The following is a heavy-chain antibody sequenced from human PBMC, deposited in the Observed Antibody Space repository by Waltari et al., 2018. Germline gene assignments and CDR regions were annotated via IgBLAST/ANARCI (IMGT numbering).Heavy chain of an antibody. CDR3: ASSYCGGDCLYFDY. CDR1: GFTFSSYW. Sequence: EVQLVESGGGLVQPGGSLRLSCAASGFTFSSYWMSWVRQAPGKGLEWVANIKQDGSEKYYVDSVKGRFTISRDNAKNSLYLQMNSLRAEDTAVYYCASSYCGGDCLYFDYWGQGTLVTVSS. CDR2: IKQDGSEK. J-gene: IGHJ4*02. V-gene: IGHV3-7*01. D-gene: IGHD2-21*01.